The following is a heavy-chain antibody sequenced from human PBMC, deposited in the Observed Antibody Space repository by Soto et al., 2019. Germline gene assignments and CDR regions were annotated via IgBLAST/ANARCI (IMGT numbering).Heavy chain of an antibody. Sequence: QPGGSLRLSCEASGFTSSNDAMGWVRQAPGMGLEWVSGMSGSGDITYYADSVKGRFTISRDFSKNTLYLQMNRLRAEDTAVYYCAGQRLFTMIVVVDYWGQGTLVTVSS. V-gene: IGHV3-23*01. CDR3: AGQRLFTMIVVVDY. D-gene: IGHD3-22*01. CDR1: GFTSSNDA. J-gene: IGHJ4*02. CDR2: MSGSGDIT.